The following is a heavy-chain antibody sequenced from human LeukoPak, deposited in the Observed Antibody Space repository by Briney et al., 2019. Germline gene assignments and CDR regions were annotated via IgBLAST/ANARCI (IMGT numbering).Heavy chain of an antibody. V-gene: IGHV1-46*01. Sequence: GASVKVSCKASGYTFTSYYVHWVGQAPGQGLEWMGIINPTSGDTDYAQNFQGRVTMTRDMSTSTVYMELSSLRSEDTAVYYCARYGFSSVWQGGWHAFDIWGLGTMVTVSS. CDR1: GYTFTSYY. CDR3: ARYGFSSVWQGGWHAFDI. J-gene: IGHJ3*02. D-gene: IGHD6-25*01. CDR2: INPTSGDT.